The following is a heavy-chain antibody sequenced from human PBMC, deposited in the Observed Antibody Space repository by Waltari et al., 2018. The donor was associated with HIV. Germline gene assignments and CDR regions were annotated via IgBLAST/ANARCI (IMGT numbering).Heavy chain of an antibody. CDR2: ISFDGSSA. J-gene: IGHJ3*02. V-gene: IGHV3-30-3*01. Sequence: QDQLVESGGGVVQPGRSLRLSCAASGFPFSRYAMHWVRQAPGKGVDWVAVISFDGSSAYYADSVKGRFTISKDNPKNTLYLQMKSLITEDTAVYFCARDSLYSDSSGYYFRPFDMWGQGTMVTVSS. CDR1: GFPFSRYA. D-gene: IGHD3-22*01. CDR3: ARDSLYSDSSGYYFRPFDM.